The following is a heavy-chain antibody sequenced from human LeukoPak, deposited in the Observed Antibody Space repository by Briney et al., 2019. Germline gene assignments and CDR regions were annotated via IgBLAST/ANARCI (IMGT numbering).Heavy chain of an antibody. V-gene: IGHV1-69*04. CDR3: ASAVYRYYYDSSGYPFSAFDI. Sequence: ASVKVSCKASGGTFSSYAISWVRQAPGQGLEWMGRIIPILGIANYAQKFQGRVTITADKSTSTAYMELSSLRSEDTAVYYCASAVYRYYYDSSGYPFSAFDIWGQGTMVTVSS. D-gene: IGHD3-22*01. CDR2: IIPILGIA. CDR1: GGTFSSYA. J-gene: IGHJ3*02.